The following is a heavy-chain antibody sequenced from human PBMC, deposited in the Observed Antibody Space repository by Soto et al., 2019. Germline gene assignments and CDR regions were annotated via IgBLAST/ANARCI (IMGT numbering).Heavy chain of an antibody. Sequence: QVQLVQSGAEVKKPGSSVKVSCKASGGTFSTCAITWVRQAPGQGLEWMGGIIPVFGTTNYAQKFQGRVTITADESTRTAYMELSSLRSDDTAVYYCASALEEYYYYNSGYYSGYWGQSTLVTVSS. D-gene: IGHD3-22*01. CDR3: ASALEEYYYYNSGYYSGY. CDR1: GGTFSTCA. CDR2: IIPVFGTT. V-gene: IGHV1-69*12. J-gene: IGHJ4*02.